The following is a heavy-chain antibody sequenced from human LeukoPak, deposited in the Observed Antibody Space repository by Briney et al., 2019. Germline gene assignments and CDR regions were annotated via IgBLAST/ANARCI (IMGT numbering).Heavy chain of an antibody. Sequence: SETLSLTCTVSGGSISSYYWSWIRQPPGKGLEWIGYIYYSGSTNYNPSLKSRVTISVDTSSNQFSLKLTSVTAADTAVYYCARGYRGGVYYYYYGMDVWGQGTTVTVSS. J-gene: IGHJ6*02. CDR2: IYYSGST. D-gene: IGHD1-26*01. V-gene: IGHV4-59*01. CDR3: ARGYRGGVYYYYYGMDV. CDR1: GGSISSYY.